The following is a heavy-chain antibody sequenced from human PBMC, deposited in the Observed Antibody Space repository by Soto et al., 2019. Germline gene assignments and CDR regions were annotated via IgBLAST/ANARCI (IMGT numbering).Heavy chain of an antibody. V-gene: IGHV4-39*01. J-gene: IGHJ4*02. Sequence: SETLSLTCTVSGGSISSSSYYWGWIRQPPGKGLEWIGSIYYSGSTYYNPSLKSRVTISVDTSKNQFSLKLSSVTAADTVVYYCARHPGPYYDILTGYYPYYFDYWGQGTLVTVSS. CDR3: ARHPGPYYDILTGYYPYYFDY. CDR2: IYYSGST. CDR1: GGSISSSSYY. D-gene: IGHD3-9*01.